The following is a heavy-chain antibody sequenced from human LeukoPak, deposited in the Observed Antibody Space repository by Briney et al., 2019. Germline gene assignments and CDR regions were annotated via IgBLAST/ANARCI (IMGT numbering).Heavy chain of an antibody. D-gene: IGHD2-15*01. V-gene: IGHV4-59*02. J-gene: IGHJ4*02. CDR2: IYYSGST. Sequence: PSETLSLTCTVSGGSVSTYYWNWIRQPPGKGLEWIGYIYYSGSTNYNPSLKSRLTISVDTSNNQFSLELSSVTAADTAVYYCASTSGYCSGGNCYSAFDYWGQGTLVTVSS. CDR1: GGSVSTYY. CDR3: ASTSGYCSGGNCYSAFDY.